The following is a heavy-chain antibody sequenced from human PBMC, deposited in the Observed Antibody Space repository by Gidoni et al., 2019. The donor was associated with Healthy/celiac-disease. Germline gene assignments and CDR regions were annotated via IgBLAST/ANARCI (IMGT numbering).Heavy chain of an antibody. Sequence: QVQLQESGPGLVKPSETLSLTCTVSGGSISSYYWSWIRQPPGKGLEWIGYIYYSGSTNYNPSLKSRVTISVDTSKNQFSLKLSSVTAADTAVYYCARVGSSPWYYGMDVWGQGTTVTVSS. CDR1: GGSISSYY. CDR3: ARVGSSPWYYGMDV. CDR2: IYYSGST. D-gene: IGHD6-6*01. V-gene: IGHV4-59*01. J-gene: IGHJ6*02.